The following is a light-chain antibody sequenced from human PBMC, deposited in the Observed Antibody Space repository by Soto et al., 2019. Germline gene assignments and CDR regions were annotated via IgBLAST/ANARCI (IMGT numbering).Light chain of an antibody. CDR2: DAS. V-gene: IGKV3-15*01. CDR1: QSVSNN. J-gene: IGKJ1*01. CDR3: QQYNNWLPWT. Sequence: ILMTQAPATLSLSPGERATLSCRAMQSVSNNLAWYQQKPGQAPRLLIYDASTLATGIPARFSGSGTGTQFTLTIRGLQSEDFAVYYCQQYNNWLPWTFGQGTKVEI.